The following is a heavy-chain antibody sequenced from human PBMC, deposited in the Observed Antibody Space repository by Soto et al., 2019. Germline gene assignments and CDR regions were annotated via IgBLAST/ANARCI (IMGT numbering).Heavy chain of an antibody. Sequence: GGSLRLSCAASGFTFSSYSMNWVRQAPGKGLEWVSSISSSSSYIYYADSVKGRFTISRDNAKNSLYLQMNSLRAEDTAVYYCARDGVNYGSGSPDYWGQRTLVTVSS. V-gene: IGHV3-21*01. CDR2: ISSSSSYI. J-gene: IGHJ4*02. CDR1: GFTFSSYS. D-gene: IGHD3-10*01. CDR3: ARDGVNYGSGSPDY.